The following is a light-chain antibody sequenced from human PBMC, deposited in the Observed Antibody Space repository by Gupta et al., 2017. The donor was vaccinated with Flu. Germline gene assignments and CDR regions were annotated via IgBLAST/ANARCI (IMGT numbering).Light chain of an antibody. V-gene: IGKV6D-21*02. CDR2: YAS. CDR3: QQSSSLPHT. CDR1: QSIGSS. J-gene: IGKJ2*01. Sequence: PEFQSVTQKERVTITCRARQSIGSSLHWYQQKPEQSPKLLIKYASQYGSGVPSRFSGSGSGTVFTLTINGLEAEDAAAYYCQQSSSLPHTFGQGTKLEIK.